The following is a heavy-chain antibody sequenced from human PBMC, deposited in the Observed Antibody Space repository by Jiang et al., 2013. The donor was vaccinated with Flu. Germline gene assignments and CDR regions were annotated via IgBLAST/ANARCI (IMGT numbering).Heavy chain of an antibody. CDR2: VSYSGYT. D-gene: IGHD6-6*01. V-gene: IGHV4-59*01. CDR3: ARAPIGAYTTSSPSWYFDL. J-gene: IGHJ2*01. CDR1: GGSLTKNY. Sequence: GSGLVKPYGRTLSLTCTVSGGSLTKNYWSWVRQSPGKGLEWIGFVSYSGYTNYNPSLESRVHHFSRHVQEPVLPETDLCDRFRTRPSNFCARAPIGAYTTSSPSWYFDLWGRGTLITVSS.